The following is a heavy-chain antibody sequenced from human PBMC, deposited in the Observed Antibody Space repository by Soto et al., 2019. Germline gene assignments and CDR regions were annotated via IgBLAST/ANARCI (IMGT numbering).Heavy chain of an antibody. CDR2: IKQDGSEK. V-gene: IGHV3-7*01. D-gene: IGHD2-8*01. Sequence: GGSLRLSCAASGFTFSSYRMSWVRQAPGKGLEWVANIKQDGSEKYYVDSVKGRFTISRDNAKNSLYLQMNSLRAEDTAVYYCARVFNVPAAFDIWGQGTMVTVSS. CDR1: GFTFSSYR. J-gene: IGHJ3*02. CDR3: ARVFNVPAAFDI.